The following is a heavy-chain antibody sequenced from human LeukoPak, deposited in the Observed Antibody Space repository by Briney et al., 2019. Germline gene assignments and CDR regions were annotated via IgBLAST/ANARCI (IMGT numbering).Heavy chain of an antibody. CDR2: ICGSGGST. CDR1: GFTFSSYA. D-gene: IGHD3-10*01. Sequence: GGSLRLSCAASGFTFSSYAMSWVRQAPGKGLEWVSAICGSGGSTYYADSVKGRFTISRDNSKNTLYLQMNSLRAEDTAVYYCAKATGRGYYYGSGTHAFDIWGQGTMVTVSS. CDR3: AKATGRGYYYGSGTHAFDI. J-gene: IGHJ3*02. V-gene: IGHV3-23*01.